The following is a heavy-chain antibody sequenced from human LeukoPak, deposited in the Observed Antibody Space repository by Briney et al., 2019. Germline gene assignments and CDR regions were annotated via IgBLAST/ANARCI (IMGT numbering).Heavy chain of an antibody. D-gene: IGHD6-6*01. CDR1: GGSISSYY. V-gene: IGHV4-59*01. Sequence: ETLSLTCTVSGGSISSYYWRWIWQPPAKELDWVGLIYYSGSTNYNPSLKSRVTISVDTSENQFSLKLRSVTAADTAVYYCARGSIAARNDAFDIWGQGTMVTVSS. J-gene: IGHJ3*02. CDR2: IYYSGST. CDR3: ARGSIAARNDAFDI.